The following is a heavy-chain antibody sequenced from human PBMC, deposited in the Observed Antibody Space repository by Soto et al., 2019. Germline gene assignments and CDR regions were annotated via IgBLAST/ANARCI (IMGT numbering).Heavy chain of an antibody. CDR3: ARETGAFFDY. CDR1: GFTFSSYA. D-gene: IGHD1-1*01. J-gene: IGHJ4*02. V-gene: IGHV3-30-3*01. Sequence: PGGSLRLSCAASGFTFSSYAMHWVRQAPGKGLEWVAVISYDGSNKYYADSVKGRFTISRDNSKNTLYLQMNSLRAEDTAVYYCARETGAFFDYWGQGTLGTVSS. CDR2: ISYDGSNK.